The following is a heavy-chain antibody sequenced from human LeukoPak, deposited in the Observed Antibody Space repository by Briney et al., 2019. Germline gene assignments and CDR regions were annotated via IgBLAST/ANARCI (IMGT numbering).Heavy chain of an antibody. Sequence: PGGSLRLSCAASGFTFSNAWMSWVRQAPGKGLEWVGRIKSKTDGGTTDYAAPVKGRFTISRDDSKNTPYLQMNSLKTEDTAVYYCTIDDLDYIAVAGTVDYWGQGTLVTVSS. J-gene: IGHJ4*02. D-gene: IGHD6-19*01. CDR2: IKSKTDGGTT. CDR3: TIDDLDYIAVAGTVDY. V-gene: IGHV3-15*01. CDR1: GFTFSNAW.